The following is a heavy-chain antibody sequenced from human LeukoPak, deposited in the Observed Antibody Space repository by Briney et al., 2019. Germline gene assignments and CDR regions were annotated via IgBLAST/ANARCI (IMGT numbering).Heavy chain of an antibody. J-gene: IGHJ2*01. D-gene: IGHD1-26*01. V-gene: IGHV1-2*04. Sequence: GASVKVSCKASGGTFSNYAFNWVRQAPGQGLEWMGWINPNSGGTNYAQKFQGWVTMTRDTSISTAYMELSRLRSDDTAVYYCARARGRLKIRYFDLWGRGTLVTVSS. CDR2: INPNSGGT. CDR3: ARARGRLKIRYFDL. CDR1: GGTFSNYA.